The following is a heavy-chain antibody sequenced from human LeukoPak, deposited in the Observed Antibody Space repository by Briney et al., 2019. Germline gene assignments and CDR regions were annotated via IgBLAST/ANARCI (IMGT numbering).Heavy chain of an antibody. CDR1: GFTFSTYY. Sequence: GGPLRLSCAASGFTFSTYYMHWVRQAPGKGPLWVSRIYSDGSYTSYADSVKGRFTISRDNAKNTLFLQMNSLRAEDTAVYYCARGGGSYWDDIDYWGQGTLVTVSS. D-gene: IGHD1-26*01. J-gene: IGHJ4*02. V-gene: IGHV3-74*01. CDR2: IYSDGSYT. CDR3: ARGGGSYWDDIDY.